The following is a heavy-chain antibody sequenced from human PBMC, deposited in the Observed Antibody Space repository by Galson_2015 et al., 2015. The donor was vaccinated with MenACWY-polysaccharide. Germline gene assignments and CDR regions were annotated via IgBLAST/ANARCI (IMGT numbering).Heavy chain of an antibody. Sequence: GLEWIGSIYYSGSTYYNPSLKSRVTISVDTSKNQFSLKLSSVTAADTAVYYCARLSISWFDPWGQGTLVTVPS. V-gene: IGHV4-39*01. CDR3: ARLSISWFDP. CDR2: IYYSGST. D-gene: IGHD3-3*02. J-gene: IGHJ5*02.